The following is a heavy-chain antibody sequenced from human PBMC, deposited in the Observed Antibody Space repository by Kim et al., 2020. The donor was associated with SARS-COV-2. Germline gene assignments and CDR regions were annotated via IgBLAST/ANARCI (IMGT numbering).Heavy chain of an antibody. CDR3: AKDQVRGTYYYGSGSYSGMDV. J-gene: IGHJ6*02. CDR1: GFTFSSYG. Sequence: GGSLRLSCAASGFTFSSYGMHWVRQAPGKGLEWVAVISYDGSNKYYADSVKGRFTISRDNSKNTLYLQMNSLRAEDTAVYYCAKDQVRGTYYYGSGSYSGMDVWGQGTTVTVSS. CDR2: ISYDGSNK. V-gene: IGHV3-30*18. D-gene: IGHD3-10*01.